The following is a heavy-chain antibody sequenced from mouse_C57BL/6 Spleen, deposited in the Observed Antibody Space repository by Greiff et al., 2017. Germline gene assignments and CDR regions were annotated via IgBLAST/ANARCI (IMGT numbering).Heavy chain of an antibody. D-gene: IGHD2-1*01. CDR2: IDPEDGET. J-gene: IGHJ2*01. Sequence: EVQLQESGAELVKPGASVKLSCTASGFNIKDYYMHWVKQRTEQGLEWIGRIDPEDGETKYAPTFQGKATITAYPSSNTAYLPLSSLTSEDTAVYYCARDYGNYYFDYWGQGTPLPGSS. CDR1: GFNIKDYY. CDR3: ARDYGNYYFDY. V-gene: IGHV14-2*01.